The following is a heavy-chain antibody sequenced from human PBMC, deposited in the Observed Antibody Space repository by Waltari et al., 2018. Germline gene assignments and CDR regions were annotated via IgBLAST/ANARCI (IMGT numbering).Heavy chain of an antibody. J-gene: IGHJ4*02. D-gene: IGHD1-1*01. CDR1: GFRFSDYY. V-gene: IGHV3-11*01. CDR2: ISRNADVT. CDR3: AREEPYNHVEY. Sequence: QVQLVESGGGLVKPGGSLRLSCTASGFRFSDYYMSWIRQAPGKGLEWISYISRNADVTYYADSVKDRFTISRDNAKNSVYLQMNSLRVEDSAIYYCAREEPYNHVEYWGQGTLAIVSS.